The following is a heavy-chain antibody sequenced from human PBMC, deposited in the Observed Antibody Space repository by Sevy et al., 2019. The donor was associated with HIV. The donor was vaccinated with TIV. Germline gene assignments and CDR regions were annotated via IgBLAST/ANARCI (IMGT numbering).Heavy chain of an antibody. V-gene: IGHV3-21*01. CDR3: ARVGCTITSCPFHVAFDI. CDR1: GFTFSSYS. CDR2: ISGSSNYI. J-gene: IGHJ3*02. Sequence: GGSLRLSCAASGFTFSSYSVNWVRQAPGKGLEWVSYISGSSNYIYYADSVKGRFTISRDNAKNSLYLQMSSLGVEDTAVYYCARVGCTITSCPFHVAFDIWGQGTMVTVSS. D-gene: IGHD2-2*01.